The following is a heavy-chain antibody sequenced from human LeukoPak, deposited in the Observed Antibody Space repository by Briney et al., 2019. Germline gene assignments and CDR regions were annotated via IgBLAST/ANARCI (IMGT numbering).Heavy chain of an antibody. V-gene: IGHV1-18*01. CDR1: GYTFTSYG. CDR3: ARGYDYVWGSYRYQISTYFDY. Sequence: ASVKVSCKASGYTFTSYGISWVRQAPGQGLEWMGWISAYNGNTNYAQKLQGRVTMTTDTSTNTAYMELRSLRADDTAVYYCARGYDYVWGSYRYQISTYFDYWRQGAMVTLCS. D-gene: IGHD3-16*02. J-gene: IGHJ4*02. CDR2: ISAYNGNT.